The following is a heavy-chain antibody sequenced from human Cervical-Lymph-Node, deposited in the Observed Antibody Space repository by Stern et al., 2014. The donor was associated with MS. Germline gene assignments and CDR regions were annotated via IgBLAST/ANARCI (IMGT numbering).Heavy chain of an antibody. Sequence: EVQLLASGAEVKKPGESLKISCKLSGYSFTIYYIAWVRQMPGKGLEWMGVIYPYDSDPTYSPSFQGQVTISADKSITTAYLQWSSLRASDTAMYYCARHVQGFDYWGQGTLVTVSS. CDR1: GYSFTIYY. CDR3: ARHVQGFDY. J-gene: IGHJ4*02. V-gene: IGHV5-51*01. CDR2: IYPYDSDP.